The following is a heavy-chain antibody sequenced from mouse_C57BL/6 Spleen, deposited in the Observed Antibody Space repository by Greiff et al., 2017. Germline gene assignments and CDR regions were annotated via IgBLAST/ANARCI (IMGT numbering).Heavy chain of an antibody. Sequence: EVKLVESGPGMVKPSQSLFLTFTVTGYSITSGYDWHWIRPFPGNKLEWMGYISYSGSTNYNPSLKSRISITHDTSKNHFFLKLNSVTTEDTATYYGARSVQSPTDWYFDVWGTGTTVTVSA. J-gene: IGHJ1*03. CDR3: ARSVQSPTDWYFDV. D-gene: IGHD2-10*01. CDR1: GYSITSGYD. V-gene: IGHV3-1*01. CDR2: ISYSGST.